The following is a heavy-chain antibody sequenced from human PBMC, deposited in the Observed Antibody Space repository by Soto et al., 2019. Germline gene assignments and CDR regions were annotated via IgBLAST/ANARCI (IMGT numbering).Heavy chain of an antibody. Sequence: SVKVSCKASGGTFSSYAISWVRQAPGQGLEWMGGIIPIFGTANYAQKFQGRVTITADESTSTAYMELSSLRSEDTAVYYCARAPRPANYDFWSGYYLSWFDPWGQGTLVTVSS. D-gene: IGHD3-3*01. J-gene: IGHJ5*02. CDR2: IIPIFGTA. CDR3: ARAPRPANYDFWSGYYLSWFDP. V-gene: IGHV1-69*13. CDR1: GGTFSSYA.